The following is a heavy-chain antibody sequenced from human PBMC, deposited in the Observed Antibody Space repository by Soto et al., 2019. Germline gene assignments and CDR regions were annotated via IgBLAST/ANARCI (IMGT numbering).Heavy chain of an antibody. J-gene: IGHJ3*02. D-gene: IGHD6-19*01. V-gene: IGHV5-51*01. CDR2: IYPGDSDT. Sequence: GESLKISCKGSGYSFTSYWIGWVRQMPGKGLEWMGIIYPGDSDTRYSPSFQGQVTISADKSISTAYLQWSSLKASDTAMYYCARQNVIEEAGADAFDIWGKEKMVTASS. CDR3: ARQNVIEEAGADAFDI. CDR1: GYSFTSYW.